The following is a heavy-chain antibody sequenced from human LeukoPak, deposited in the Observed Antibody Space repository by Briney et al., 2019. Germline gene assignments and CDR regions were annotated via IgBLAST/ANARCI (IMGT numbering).Heavy chain of an antibody. Sequence: SETLSLTCAVYGGSFSGYYWSWIRQPPGKGLEWIGEINHSGSTNYNPPLKSRVTISVDTSKNQFSLKLSSVTAADTAVYYCARGSSSLGMDVWGQGTTVTVSS. CDR1: GGSFSGYY. V-gene: IGHV4-34*01. J-gene: IGHJ6*02. D-gene: IGHD6-6*01. CDR2: INHSGST. CDR3: ARGSSSLGMDV.